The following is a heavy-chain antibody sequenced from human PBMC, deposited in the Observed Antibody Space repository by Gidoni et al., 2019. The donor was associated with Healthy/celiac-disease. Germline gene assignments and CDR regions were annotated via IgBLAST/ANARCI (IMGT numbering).Heavy chain of an antibody. V-gene: IGHV1-18*01. Sequence: VKVSGKASGYTFTSYGSSWVRQAPGQGLEWMGWISAYHGNTNYAQKLQGRVTMTTDTSTSTAYMELRSLRSDDTAVYYCARDRRIVGAFDYWGQGTLVTVSS. CDR2: ISAYHGNT. J-gene: IGHJ4*02. D-gene: IGHD1-26*01. CDR3: ARDRRIVGAFDY. CDR1: GYTFTSYG.